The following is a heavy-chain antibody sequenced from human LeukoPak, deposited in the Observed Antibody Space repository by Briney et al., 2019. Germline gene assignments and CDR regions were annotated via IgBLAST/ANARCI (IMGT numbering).Heavy chain of an antibody. J-gene: IGHJ5*02. CDR1: GFTVSSNY. D-gene: IGHD3-16*01. V-gene: IGHV3-53*01. CDR3: AREPDLGGLDP. CDR2: IYSGGST. Sequence: AGGSLRLSCAASGFTVSSNYMSWVRQAPGKGLEWVSVIYSGGSTYYADSVKGRFTISRDNSKNTLYLQMNSLRAEDTAVYYCAREPDLGGLDPWGQGTLVTVSS.